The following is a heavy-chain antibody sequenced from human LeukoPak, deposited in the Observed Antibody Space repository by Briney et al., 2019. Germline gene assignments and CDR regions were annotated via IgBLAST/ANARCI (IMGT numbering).Heavy chain of an antibody. CDR2: IYYSGST. Sequence: SETLSLTCTVSGGSISSSSYYWGWIRQPPGQGLEWIGSIYYSGSTNYNPSLKSRVTISVDTSKNQFSLKLSSVTAADTAVYYCASLTTVTTSFDYWGQGTLVTVSS. CDR1: GGSISSSSYY. J-gene: IGHJ4*02. D-gene: IGHD4-17*01. V-gene: IGHV4-39*07. CDR3: ASLTTVTTSFDY.